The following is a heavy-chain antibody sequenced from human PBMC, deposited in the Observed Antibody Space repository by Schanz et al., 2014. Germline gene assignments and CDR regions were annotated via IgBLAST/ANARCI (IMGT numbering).Heavy chain of an antibody. CDR2: ISSDGFNK. V-gene: IGHV3-30*03. J-gene: IGHJ4*02. CDR3: ARGDMVRGVFDY. CDR1: GFTFSSYG. D-gene: IGHD3-10*01. Sequence: EELVQSGGGVVQPGRSLRLSCAASGFTFSSYGMHWVRQAPGKGLGWLAVISSDGFNKFYADSVKGRFTISRDNSKNTLYLQMNSLRTEDTAVYYCARGDMVRGVFDYWGQGTLVTVSS.